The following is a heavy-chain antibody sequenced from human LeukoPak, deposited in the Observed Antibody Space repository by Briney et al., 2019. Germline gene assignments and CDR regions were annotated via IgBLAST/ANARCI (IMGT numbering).Heavy chain of an antibody. Sequence: ASVKVSCKASGYTFTSYGISWVRQAPGQGLEWMGWISAYNGDTNYAQKLQGRVTMTTDTSTSTAYMELRSLRSDDTAVYYCASPYSSSWYGAFDIWGQGTMVTVSS. V-gene: IGHV1-18*01. CDR3: ASPYSSSWYGAFDI. CDR2: ISAYNGDT. J-gene: IGHJ3*02. CDR1: GYTFTSYG. D-gene: IGHD6-13*01.